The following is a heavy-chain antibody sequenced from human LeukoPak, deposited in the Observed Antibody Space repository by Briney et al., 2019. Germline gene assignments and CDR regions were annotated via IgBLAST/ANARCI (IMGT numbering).Heavy chain of an antibody. CDR2: IKQDGSEK. CDR1: GFIFSSYW. V-gene: IGHV3-7*05. D-gene: IGHD4-17*01. Sequence: GGSLRLSCAASGFIFSSYWMSWVRQAPGIGLEWVANIKQDGSEKNYVDSVKGRFTVSRDNSMNTLYLQMKSLRAEDTAVYYCARDDFGDSLYYFDYWGQGTLVTVSS. J-gene: IGHJ4*02. CDR3: ARDDFGDSLYYFDY.